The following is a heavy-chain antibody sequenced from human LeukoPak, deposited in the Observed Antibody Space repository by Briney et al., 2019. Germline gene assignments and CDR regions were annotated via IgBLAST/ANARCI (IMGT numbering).Heavy chain of an antibody. J-gene: IGHJ4*02. CDR3: ARGGQWLISTDY. V-gene: IGHV4-59*01. CDR2: IYYSGST. CDR1: GGSISSYY. Sequence: PSETLSLTCTVSGGSISSYYWSWIRQPPGKGLEWMGYIYYSGSTNYNPSLKRRVTISVDTSKNQFSLKLSSVTAADTAVYYCARGGQWLISTDYWGQGTLVTVSS. D-gene: IGHD6-19*01.